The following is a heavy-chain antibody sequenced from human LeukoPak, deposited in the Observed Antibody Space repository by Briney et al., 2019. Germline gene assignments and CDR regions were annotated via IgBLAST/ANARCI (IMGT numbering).Heavy chain of an antibody. D-gene: IGHD3-16*01. CDR1: GFTFTNSA. CDR2: IVVGSSNT. V-gene: IGHV1-58*01. J-gene: IGHJ3*02. CDR3: AARPGGYASFDI. Sequence: SVTVSCKTSGFTFTNSAVQWVRQARGQRLEWIGWIVVGSSNTDYTQKFQERVTITRDMSTGTAYMELSSLRSEDTAVYYCAARPGGYASFDIWGQGTMVTVSS.